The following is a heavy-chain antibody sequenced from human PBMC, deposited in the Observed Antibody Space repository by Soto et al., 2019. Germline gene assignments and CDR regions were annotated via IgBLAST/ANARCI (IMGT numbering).Heavy chain of an antibody. Sequence: GGSLRLSCAASGFTFSSYAMHWVRQAPGKGLEWVAVISYDGSNKYYADSVKGRFTISRDNSKNTLYLQMNSLRAEDTAVYYCARDKVPAVAGTTQLEDYGMDVWGQGTTVTVSS. CDR3: ARDKVPAVAGTTQLEDYGMDV. CDR1: GFTFSSYA. V-gene: IGHV3-30-3*01. J-gene: IGHJ6*02. D-gene: IGHD6-19*01. CDR2: ISYDGSNK.